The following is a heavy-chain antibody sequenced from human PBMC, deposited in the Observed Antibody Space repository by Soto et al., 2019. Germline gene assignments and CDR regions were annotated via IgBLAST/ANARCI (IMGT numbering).Heavy chain of an antibody. CDR2: IWYDGSNK. Sequence: QVQLVESGGGVVQPGRSLRLSCAASGFTFSSYGMHWVRQAPGKGLEWVAVIWYDGSNKYYADSVKGRFTISRDNSKNPLYLQMNSVRAEDTAVYYCARPRIAAAGTPYYYYGMDVWGRGTTVTVSS. V-gene: IGHV3-33*01. J-gene: IGHJ6*02. D-gene: IGHD6-13*01. CDR3: ARPRIAAAGTPYYYYGMDV. CDR1: GFTFSSYG.